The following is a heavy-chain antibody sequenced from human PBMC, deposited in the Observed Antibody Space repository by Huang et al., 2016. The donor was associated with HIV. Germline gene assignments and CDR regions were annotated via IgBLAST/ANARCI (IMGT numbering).Heavy chain of an antibody. J-gene: IGHJ4*02. Sequence: QVQLRESGPTLVKPSETLSLICTVSGGSISVHFWSWIRQSPGKGLAWIGITFYGGGARYNPSLKSRLSISGETSENFFSLKLSSVTAADTAVYYCARPKGTVGLSQFDSWGQGILVSVSS. CDR2: TFYGGGA. V-gene: IGHV4-59*11. D-gene: IGHD1-26*01. CDR1: GGSISVHF. CDR3: ARPKGTVGLSQFDS.